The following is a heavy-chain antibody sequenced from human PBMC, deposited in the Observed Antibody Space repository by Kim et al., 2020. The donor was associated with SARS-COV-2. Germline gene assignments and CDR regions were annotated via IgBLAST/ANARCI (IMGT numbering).Heavy chain of an antibody. CDR1: GYTFTSYG. Sequence: ASVKVSCKASGYTFTSYGISWVRQAPGQGLEWMGWISAYNGNTNYAQKLQGRVTMTTDTSTSTAYMELRSLRSDDTAMYYCAREVVEDYVLLWFGELTTPYYFDYWGQGTLVTVSS. D-gene: IGHD3-10*01. CDR2: ISAYNGNT. CDR3: AREVVEDYVLLWFGELTTPYYFDY. J-gene: IGHJ4*02. V-gene: IGHV1-18*01.